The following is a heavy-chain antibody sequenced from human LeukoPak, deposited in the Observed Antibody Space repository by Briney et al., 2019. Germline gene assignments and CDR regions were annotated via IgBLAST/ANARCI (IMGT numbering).Heavy chain of an antibody. Sequence: ASVKVSCKASGGTFSSYAISWVRQAPGQGLEWMGIINPSGGSTSYAQKFQGRVTMTRDMSTSTVYMELSSLRSEDTAVYYCATATGFDYWGQGTLVTVSS. D-gene: IGHD1-26*01. CDR2: INPSGGST. V-gene: IGHV1-46*01. CDR3: ATATGFDY. J-gene: IGHJ4*02. CDR1: GGTFSSYA.